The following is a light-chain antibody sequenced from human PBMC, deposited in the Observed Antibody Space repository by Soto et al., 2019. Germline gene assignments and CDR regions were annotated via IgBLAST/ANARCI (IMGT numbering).Light chain of an antibody. CDR2: KAS. CDR3: QKYNSYLWT. CDR1: QSTSSW. Sequence: GDRVTITCRASQSTSSWLAWYQQKPGKAPKLLIYKASTLESGVPSRFSGSGSGTEFTLTISSLQPDDFATYYCQKYNSYLWTFGQGTKV. J-gene: IGKJ1*01. V-gene: IGKV1-5*03.